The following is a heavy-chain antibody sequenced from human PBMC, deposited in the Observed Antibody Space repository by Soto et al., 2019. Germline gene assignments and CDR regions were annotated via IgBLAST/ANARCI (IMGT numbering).Heavy chain of an antibody. Sequence: GASVKVSCKASGGTFSSYTISWVRQAPGQGLEWMGRIIPILGIANYAQKFQGRVTITADKSTSTAYMELSSLRSEDTAVYYCASNDCSGGSCYSNFDYWGQGTLVTVSS. CDR2: IIPILGIA. CDR1: GGTFSSYT. J-gene: IGHJ4*02. CDR3: ASNDCSGGSCYSNFDY. D-gene: IGHD2-15*01. V-gene: IGHV1-69*02.